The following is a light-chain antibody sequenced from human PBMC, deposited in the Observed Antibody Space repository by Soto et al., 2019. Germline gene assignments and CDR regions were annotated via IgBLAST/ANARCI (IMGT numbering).Light chain of an antibody. J-gene: IGLJ2*01. Sequence: QLVLTQSPSASASLGASVKLTCTLSSGHSSYAIAWHQQQPEKGPRYLMKLSSDGSHSKGDGIPDRFSGSSSGAERYLTIASRQSEDEDDYYCQTWDTGARVVFGGGTKLTVL. V-gene: IGLV4-69*01. CDR2: LSSDGSH. CDR1: SGHSSYA. CDR3: QTWDTGARVV.